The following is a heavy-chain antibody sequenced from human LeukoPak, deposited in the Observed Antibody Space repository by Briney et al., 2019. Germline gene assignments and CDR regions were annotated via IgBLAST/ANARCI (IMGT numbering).Heavy chain of an antibody. D-gene: IGHD2-15*01. J-gene: IGHJ4*02. Sequence: GASVKVSCKASGYTFTSYDINWVRQATGQGLEWMGWMNPNSGNTGYAQKFQGRVTMTRSTSISTAYMEPSSLRSEDTAVYYCARGPHRYCSGGSCVIDYWGQGTLVTVSS. CDR2: MNPNSGNT. V-gene: IGHV1-8*01. CDR1: GYTFTSYD. CDR3: ARGPHRYCSGGSCVIDY.